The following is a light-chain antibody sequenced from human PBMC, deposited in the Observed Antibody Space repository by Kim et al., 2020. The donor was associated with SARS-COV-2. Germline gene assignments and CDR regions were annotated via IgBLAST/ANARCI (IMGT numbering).Light chain of an antibody. V-gene: IGKV3D-7*01. J-gene: IGKJ1*01. CDR2: GAS. CDR1: PSLSDIN. CDR3: QFSGT. Sequence: LSLSPAPRATLSCTASPSLSDINLYWSEQQPGHPPTRLIYGASTTATGIPDRCSGSGSATAFTLPISSLQPADFSLYHYQFSGTFGQGTKVDIK.